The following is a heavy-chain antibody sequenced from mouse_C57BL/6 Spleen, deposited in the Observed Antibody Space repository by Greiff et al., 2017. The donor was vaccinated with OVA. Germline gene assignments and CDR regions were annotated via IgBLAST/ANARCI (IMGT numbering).Heavy chain of an antibody. J-gene: IGHJ2*01. D-gene: IGHD2-3*01. CDR3: ATMIYDGYYNYFDY. Sequence: EVKVEESGPGLVKPSQSLSLTCSVTGYSIPSGSYWNWLRQLPGNILEWMGYISYDGSNNYNPSLKNRISITRDTSKNQFFLKLNSVTTEDTATYYCATMIYDGYYNYFDYWGQGTTLTVSS. CDR1: GYSIPSGSY. CDR2: ISYDGSN. V-gene: IGHV3-6*01.